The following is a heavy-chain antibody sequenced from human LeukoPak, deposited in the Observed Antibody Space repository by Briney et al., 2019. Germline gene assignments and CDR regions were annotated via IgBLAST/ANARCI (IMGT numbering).Heavy chain of an antibody. V-gene: IGHV4-59*01. Sequence: SETLSLTCAVSGGSISSYYWSWIRQPPGKGLEWIGYIYYSGSTNYNPSLKSRVTISVDTSKNQFSLKLSSVTAADTAVYYCARGPPGGQFDPWGQGTLVTVSS. J-gene: IGHJ5*02. D-gene: IGHD3-10*01. CDR3: ARGPPGGQFDP. CDR2: IYYSGST. CDR1: GGSISSYY.